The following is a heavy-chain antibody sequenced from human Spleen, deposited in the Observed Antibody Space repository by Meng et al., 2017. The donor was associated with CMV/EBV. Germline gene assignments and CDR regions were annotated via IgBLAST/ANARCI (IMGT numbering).Heavy chain of an antibody. CDR3: AKSVVPQVYYGMDV. J-gene: IGHJ6*02. CDR2: ISDSGGRT. Sequence: GESLKISCAASGFTFSSYAMNWVRQAPGKGLEWVSGISDSGGRTYYADSVKGRFSISRDNSKNTLYLQMNSLRAEDTAIYYCAKSVVPQVYYGMDVWGQGTTVTVSS. V-gene: IGHV3-23*01. D-gene: IGHD3-16*02. CDR1: GFTFSSYA.